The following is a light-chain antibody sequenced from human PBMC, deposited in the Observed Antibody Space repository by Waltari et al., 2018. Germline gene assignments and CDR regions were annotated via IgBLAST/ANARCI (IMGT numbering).Light chain of an antibody. CDR3: SSYISSDTLEL. CDR1: SSDVGGYNY. V-gene: IGLV2-14*03. J-gene: IGLJ2*01. CDR2: DVS. Sequence: HSALTQPASVSGSPRQPITISCPGTSSDVGGYNYVSWYQQHPGKAPKLMIYDVSNRPSGVSNRFSGSKSGNTASLTISGLQAEDEADYYCSSYISSDTLELFGGGTSLTVL.